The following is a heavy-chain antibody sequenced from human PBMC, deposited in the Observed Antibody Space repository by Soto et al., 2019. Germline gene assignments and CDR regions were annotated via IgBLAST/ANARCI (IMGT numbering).Heavy chain of an antibody. Sequence: GGSLRLSCAASGFIIGDFWMSWVHQAPGKGLEWVANIKQDGSEKYFVDSVKGRFTISKDSAKNSLFLQMDSLRVEDTAIYYCVRTVVVVVPDNFDQWAQGTLVTVSS. CDR3: VRTVVVVVPDNFDQ. J-gene: IGHJ4*02. V-gene: IGHV3-7*01. D-gene: IGHD3-22*01. CDR2: IKQDGSEK. CDR1: GFIIGDFW.